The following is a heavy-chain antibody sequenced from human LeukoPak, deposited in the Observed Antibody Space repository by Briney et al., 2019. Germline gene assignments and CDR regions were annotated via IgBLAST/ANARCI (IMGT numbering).Heavy chain of an antibody. Sequence: ASVKVSCKASGYTFTSYGISWVRQAPGQGLEWMGWISAYNGNTNYAQKLQGRVTMTTDTSTSTAYMELRSLRSDDTAVYYCARDSPYRVRGVTTYYYYYGMDVWGQGTTVTVSS. D-gene: IGHD3-10*01. CDR1: GYTFTSYG. CDR3: ARDSPYRVRGVTTYYYYYGMDV. J-gene: IGHJ6*02. V-gene: IGHV1-18*01. CDR2: ISAYNGNT.